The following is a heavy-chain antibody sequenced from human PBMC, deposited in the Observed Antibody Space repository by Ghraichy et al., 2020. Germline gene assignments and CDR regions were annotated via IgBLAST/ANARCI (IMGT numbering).Heavy chain of an antibody. V-gene: IGHV3-74*01. CDR3: ARNSWYAFDS. CDR2: INGEESIT. CDR1: GFSLSSHW. J-gene: IGHJ4*02. Sequence: GGSLRLSCAVSGFSLSSHWMYWVRQAPGKGLVWVSGINGEESITVYADSVKGRFTISRDNAKNTLFLQMNSLRVEDTAVYYCARNSWYAFDSWGQGTLVTVSS. D-gene: IGHD6-13*01.